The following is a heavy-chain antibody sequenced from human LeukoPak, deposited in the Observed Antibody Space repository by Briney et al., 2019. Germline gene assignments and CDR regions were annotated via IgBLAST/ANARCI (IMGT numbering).Heavy chain of an antibody. CDR2: IYYSGST. CDR1: GGSISSSSSY. V-gene: IGHV4-39*07. J-gene: IGHJ4*02. Sequence: PSETLSLTCTVSGGSISSSSSYWGWIRQPPGKGLEWIGSIYYSGSTYYNLSLKSRVTISVDTSKNQFSLKLSSVTAADTAVYYCASSPTYYYSQYYFDYWGQGTLVTVSS. CDR3: ASSPTYYYSQYYFDY. D-gene: IGHD3-10*01.